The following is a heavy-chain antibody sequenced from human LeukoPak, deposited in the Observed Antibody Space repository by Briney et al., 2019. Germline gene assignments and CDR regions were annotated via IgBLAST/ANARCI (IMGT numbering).Heavy chain of an antibody. V-gene: IGHV3-23*01. J-gene: IGHJ4*02. Sequence: GESLRLSCAASGFTFSSYAMSWVRQAPGKGLEWVSAISGSGGSTYYADSVKGRFTISRDNSKNTLYLQMNSLRAEDTAIFYCAKDVYNWNFYFDYWGQGTLVTVSS. CDR2: ISGSGGST. CDR1: GFTFSSYA. CDR3: AKDVYNWNFYFDY. D-gene: IGHD1-7*01.